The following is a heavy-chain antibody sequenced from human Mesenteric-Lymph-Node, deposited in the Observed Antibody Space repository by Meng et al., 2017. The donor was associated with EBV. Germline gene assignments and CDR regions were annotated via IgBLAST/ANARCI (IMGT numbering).Heavy chain of an antibody. V-gene: IGHV3-53*01. CDR1: GFTVSSNQ. J-gene: IGHJ4*02. Sequence: VEAGGALIQPGGALRLSFAASGFTVSSNQMSWVRQAPGKGLEWVSIIYTGGTTYYADSVKGRFTISRDNSKNTVFLQMNSMRAEDTAVYYCARVAARTYWGQGTLVTVSS. CDR2: IYTGGTT. CDR3: ARVAARTY. D-gene: IGHD6-25*01.